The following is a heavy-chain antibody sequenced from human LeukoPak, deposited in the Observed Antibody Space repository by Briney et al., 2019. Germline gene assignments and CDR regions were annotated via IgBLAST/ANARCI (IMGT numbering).Heavy chain of an antibody. Sequence: RASVKVSCTTSGGTFDTYAISWVRQAPGQGLEWMGGIIPILGTANYAQTFQCRVTITADESTTTAHTDLSSLRFEGTAVYYCARSAAAYYYYMDVWGKGTTVTVSS. CDR3: ARSAAAYYYYMDV. V-gene: IGHV1-69*13. CDR1: GGTFDTYA. J-gene: IGHJ6*03. CDR2: IIPILGTA.